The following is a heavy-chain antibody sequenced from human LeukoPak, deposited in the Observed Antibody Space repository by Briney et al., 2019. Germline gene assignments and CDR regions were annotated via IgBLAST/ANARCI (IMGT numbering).Heavy chain of an antibody. V-gene: IGHV1-2*02. J-gene: IGHJ5*02. D-gene: IGHD2-2*01. CDR3: ARDNTNLVVPAAIWGIWFDP. Sequence: ASVKVSCKASGYTFTGYYMHWVRQAPGQGLEWMGWINPNSGGTNYAQKFQGRVTMTRDTSISTAYMELSRLRSDDTAVYYCARDNTNLVVPAAIWGIWFDPWGQGTLVTVSS. CDR1: GYTFTGYY. CDR2: INPNSGGT.